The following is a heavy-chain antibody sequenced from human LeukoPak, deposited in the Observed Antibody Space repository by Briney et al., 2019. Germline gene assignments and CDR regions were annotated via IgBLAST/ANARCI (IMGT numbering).Heavy chain of an antibody. J-gene: IGHJ6*02. Sequence: ASVKVSCKASGYTFTSYDINWVRQATGQGLEWMGWMNPNSGNTGYAQKFQGRVTMTRNTSISTAYMELSSLRSEDTAVYYCARGSSTPEDYYYYGMDVWGQGTTVTVSS. CDR2: MNPNSGNT. V-gene: IGHV1-8*01. CDR3: ARGSSTPEDYYYYGMDV. CDR1: GYTFTSYD. D-gene: IGHD2-2*01.